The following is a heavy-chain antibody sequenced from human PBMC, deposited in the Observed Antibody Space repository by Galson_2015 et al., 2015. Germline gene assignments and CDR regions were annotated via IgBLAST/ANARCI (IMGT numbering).Heavy chain of an antibody. J-gene: IGHJ5*02. CDR3: ARVFIQGGA. V-gene: IGHV3-48*03. CDR1: EITFSSYE. D-gene: IGHD3-16*01. Sequence: SLRLSCAASEITFSSYEMNWVRQAPGKGLEWVSYISSSGSTIYYADSVKGRFTISRDNAKNSLYLQMNSLRAEDTAVYYCARVFIQGGAWGQGTLVTVSS. CDR2: ISSSGSTI.